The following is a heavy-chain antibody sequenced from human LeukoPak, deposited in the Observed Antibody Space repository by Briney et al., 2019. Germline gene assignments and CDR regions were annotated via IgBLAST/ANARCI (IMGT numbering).Heavy chain of an antibody. D-gene: IGHD4/OR15-4a*01. CDR3: AKAVLGAYYYYGMDV. J-gene: IGHJ6*02. V-gene: IGHV3-23*01. Sequence: GGSLRLSCAASGFTFSSYAMTWVRQAPGKGLEWVSAISGSGGSIDYADSVKGRFTISRDNSKNTLYLQMNSLRAEDTAVYYCAKAVLGAYYYYGMDVWGQGTTVTVSS. CDR1: GFTFSSYA. CDR2: ISGSGGSI.